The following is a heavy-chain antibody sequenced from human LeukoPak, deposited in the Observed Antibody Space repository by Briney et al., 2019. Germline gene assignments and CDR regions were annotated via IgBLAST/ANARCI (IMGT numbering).Heavy chain of an antibody. CDR3: ARQLYSSSWYYYYYMDV. Sequence: PSETLSLTCTVSGGSISSSSYYWGWIRQPPGKGLEWIGSIYYSGSTYYNPSLKSRVTISVDTSKNQFSLKLSSVTAADTAVYYCARQLYSSSWYYYYYMDVWGKGTTVTISS. D-gene: IGHD6-13*01. J-gene: IGHJ6*03. V-gene: IGHV4-39*01. CDR1: GGSISSSSYY. CDR2: IYYSGST.